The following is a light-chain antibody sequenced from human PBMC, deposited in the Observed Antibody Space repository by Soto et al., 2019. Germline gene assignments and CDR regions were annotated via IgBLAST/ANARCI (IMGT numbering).Light chain of an antibody. V-gene: IGKV3D-15*01. J-gene: IGKJ3*01. CDR2: GAS. Sequence: EIVMTQSPATLSVSPGERATLSCRASQSVSSNLAWYQQKPGQAPRLLIYGASTRAPGIPARFSGSGSGTDFTLTISSLEAEDSAVYYCQQRGSWPATFGPGTKVDIK. CDR3: QQRGSWPAT. CDR1: QSVSSN.